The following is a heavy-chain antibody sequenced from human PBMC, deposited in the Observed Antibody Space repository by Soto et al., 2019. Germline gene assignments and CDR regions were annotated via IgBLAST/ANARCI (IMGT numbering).Heavy chain of an antibody. CDR1: GFTFSDYY. Sequence: QVQLVDSGGGLVKPGGSLRLSCEGSGFTFSDYYMSWIRQAPGKGLAWVSYISSRGGTIYYADSVKGRFTISRDNAKNSLYLQMDRLRAEDTAVYYCGRAASYYDGTTYRWYIDRWGGGTLVTVSS. CDR2: ISSRGGTI. V-gene: IGHV3-11*01. J-gene: IGHJ2*01. D-gene: IGHD1-1*01. CDR3: GRAASYYDGTTYRWYIDR.